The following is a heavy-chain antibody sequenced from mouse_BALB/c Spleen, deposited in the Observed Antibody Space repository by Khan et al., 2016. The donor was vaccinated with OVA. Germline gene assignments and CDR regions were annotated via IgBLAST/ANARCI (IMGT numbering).Heavy chain of an antibody. CDR2: ITSGGSYT. V-gene: IGHV5-6-4*01. Sequence: EVELVESGGGLVKPGGSLKLSCAASGFTFSSYSMSWVRQTPEKRLEWVATITSGGSYTYYPDSVKGRVTISRDNARITLYLQMSSLQSEDTAMYYCSRDRNYYGSSFYFDYWGQGTTLTVSS. CDR1: GFTFSSYS. D-gene: IGHD1-1*01. J-gene: IGHJ2*01. CDR3: SRDRNYYGSSFYFDY.